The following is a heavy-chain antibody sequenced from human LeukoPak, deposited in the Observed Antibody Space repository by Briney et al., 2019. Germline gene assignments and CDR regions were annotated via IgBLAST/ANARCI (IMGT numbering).Heavy chain of an antibody. J-gene: IGHJ3*02. CDR1: GGSISSSSYY. CDR2: IYYSGST. Sequence: SETLSLTCTVSGGSISSSSYYWGWIRQPPGKGLEWIGSIYYSGSTYYNPSLKSRVTISVDTSKNQFSLKLSSVTAADTAVYYCARQSGITMIVVVIHDAFDIWGQGTMVTVSS. CDR3: ARQSGITMIVVVIHDAFDI. V-gene: IGHV4-39*01. D-gene: IGHD3-22*01.